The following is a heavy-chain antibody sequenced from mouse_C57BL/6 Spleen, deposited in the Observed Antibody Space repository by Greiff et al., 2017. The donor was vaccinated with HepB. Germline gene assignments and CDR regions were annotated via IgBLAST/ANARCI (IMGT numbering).Heavy chain of an antibody. V-gene: IGHV1-18*01. CDR3: ARSPYYYGSRWYFDV. J-gene: IGHJ1*03. D-gene: IGHD1-1*01. CDR1: GYTFTDYN. CDR2: INPNNGGT. Sequence: VQLKQSGPELVKPGASVKIPCKASGYTFTDYNMDWVKQSHGKSLEWIGDINPNNGGTIYNQKFKGKATLTVDKSSSTAYMELRSLTSEDTAVYYCARSPYYYGSRWYFDVWGTGTTVTVSS.